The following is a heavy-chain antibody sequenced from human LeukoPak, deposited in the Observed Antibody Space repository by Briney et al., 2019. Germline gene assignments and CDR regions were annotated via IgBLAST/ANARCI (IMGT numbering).Heavy chain of an antibody. V-gene: IGHV3-30-3*02. CDR1: GFTFSSYA. CDR3: AKDIGLWSGYFDY. D-gene: IGHD3-3*01. Sequence: GRSLRLSCAASGFTFSSYAMHWVRQAPGKGLEWVAVISYDGSNKYYADSVEGRFTISRDNSKNTLYLQMNSLRAEDTAVYYCAKDIGLWSGYFDYWGQGTLVTVSS. J-gene: IGHJ4*02. CDR2: ISYDGSNK.